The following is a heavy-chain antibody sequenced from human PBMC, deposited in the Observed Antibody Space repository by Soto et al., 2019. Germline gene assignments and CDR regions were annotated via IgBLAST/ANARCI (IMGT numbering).Heavy chain of an antibody. Sequence: GESLNISGKGSGSSFAGYWITWVRQKPGKGLEWMGRIDPSDSQTYYSPSFRGHVTISVTKSITTVFLQWSSLRASDTAMYYCARQIYDSDTGPNFQYYFDSWGQGTPVTVSS. CDR2: IDPSDSQT. J-gene: IGHJ4*02. V-gene: IGHV5-10-1*01. CDR3: ARQIYDSDTGPNFQYYFDS. D-gene: IGHD3-22*01. CDR1: GSSFAGYW.